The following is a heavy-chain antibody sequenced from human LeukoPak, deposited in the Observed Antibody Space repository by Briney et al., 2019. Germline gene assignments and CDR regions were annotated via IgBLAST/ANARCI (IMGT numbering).Heavy chain of an antibody. V-gene: IGHV3-30*03. D-gene: IGHD6-13*01. CDR1: GFTFSSYG. CDR2: ISYDGSNK. Sequence: PGGSLRLSCAASGFTFSSYGMHWVRQAPGKGLEWVAVISYDGSNKYYADSVKGRFTISRDNSKNTLYLQMNSLRAEDTAVYYCARRISSSWGLDYWGQGTLVTVSS. CDR3: ARRISSSWGLDY. J-gene: IGHJ4*02.